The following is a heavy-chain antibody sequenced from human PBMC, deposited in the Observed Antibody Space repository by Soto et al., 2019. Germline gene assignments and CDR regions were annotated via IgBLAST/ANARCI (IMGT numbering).Heavy chain of an antibody. V-gene: IGHV1-2*04. CDR1: GYTFTGYY. D-gene: IGHD3-9*01. CDR3: ARGTFLTYYYSGMDV. Sequence: ASVKVSCKAPGYTFTGYYMHWVRQAPGQGLEWMGWINPNSGGTNYAQKFQGWVTMTRDTSISTAYMELSRLRSDDTAVYYCARGTFLTYYYSGMDVWGQGTTVTVSS. CDR2: INPNSGGT. J-gene: IGHJ6*02.